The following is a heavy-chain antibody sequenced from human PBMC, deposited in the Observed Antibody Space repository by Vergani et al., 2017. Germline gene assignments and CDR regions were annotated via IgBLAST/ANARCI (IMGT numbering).Heavy chain of an antibody. CDR1: GYSFTSYW. J-gene: IGHJ5*02. V-gene: IGHV5-51*01. CDR2: IYPGDSDT. Sequence: EVQLVQSGAEVKKPGESLKISCKGSGYSFTSYWIGWVRQMPGEGLEWMGIIYPGDSDTRYSPSFQVQVTISADKSISTDYLQWSSLKASDTAMYYCARSPAYGDYPHRNWFDPWGQGTLVTVSS. D-gene: IGHD4-17*01. CDR3: ARSPAYGDYPHRNWFDP.